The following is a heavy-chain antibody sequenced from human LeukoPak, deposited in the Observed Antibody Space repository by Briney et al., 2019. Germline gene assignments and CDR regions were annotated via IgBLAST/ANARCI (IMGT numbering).Heavy chain of an antibody. J-gene: IGHJ3*02. CDR3: AKSLANWGDAFDI. D-gene: IGHD7-27*01. CDR2: ISWNSGSI. Sequence: HTGGSLRLSCAASGFTFDDYAMHWVRQAPGKCLEWVSGISWNSGSIGYADSVKGRFTISRDNAKNSLYLQMNSLRAEDTALYYCAKSLANWGDAFDIWGQGTMVTVSS. CDR1: GFTFDDYA. V-gene: IGHV3-9*01.